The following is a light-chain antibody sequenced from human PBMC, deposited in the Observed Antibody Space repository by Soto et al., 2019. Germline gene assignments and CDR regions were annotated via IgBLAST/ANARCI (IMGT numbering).Light chain of an antibody. J-gene: IGLJ3*02. CDR2: VTSDVSH. CDR3: HAWCTGWL. V-gene: IGLV4-69*01. Sequence: QPVLTQSHSASASPGASVNLTCSLRSGHSDFAIAWHQQQPEKGPRYLIKVTSDVSHTKGDGIPDRFSGSSSGADRYLTISSLRSDDEDDYYCHAWCTGWLFGGGTKLTVL. CDR1: SGHSDFA.